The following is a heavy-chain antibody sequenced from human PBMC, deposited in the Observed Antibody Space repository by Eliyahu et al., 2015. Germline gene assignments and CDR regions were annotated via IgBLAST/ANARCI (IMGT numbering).Heavy chain of an antibody. CDR3: AKKSGTTLFYYYGMDV. V-gene: IGHV3-23*01. Sequence: EVQLLXSGGGLVQPGGSLRLSCAAPGFXFSXYAMNWVRQAPGKGLEWVSGISGSGDSTSYADSVKGRFTISRDNSKNTLYLQMNSLRAEDTAVYYCAKKSGTTLFYYYGMDVWGQGTTVTVSS. CDR2: ISGSGDST. CDR1: GFXFSXYA. J-gene: IGHJ6*02. D-gene: IGHD1-26*01.